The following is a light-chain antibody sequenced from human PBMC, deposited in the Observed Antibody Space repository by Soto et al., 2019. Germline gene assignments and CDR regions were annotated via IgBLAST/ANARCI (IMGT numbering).Light chain of an antibody. Sequence: EIVLTQSPGTLSLSPGERATLSCRASQTMRSSHLAWYQQKPGQAPRLLIYGASTRTFDVPDRFSGSGSGTEFTLTISSLQSEDFAVYYCQQYHNWPITFGQGTRLEIK. CDR2: GAS. CDR3: QQYHNWPIT. J-gene: IGKJ5*01. V-gene: IGKV3D-15*01. CDR1: QTMRSSH.